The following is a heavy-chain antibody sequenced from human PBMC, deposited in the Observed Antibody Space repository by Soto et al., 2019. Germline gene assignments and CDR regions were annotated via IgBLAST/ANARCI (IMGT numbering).Heavy chain of an antibody. J-gene: IGHJ4*02. Sequence: SETLSLTCTVSGGSISSSSYYWGWIRQPPGKGLEWIGSIYYSGSTYYNPSLKSRVTISVDTSKNQFSLKLSSVTAADTAVYYCARATLAVAGTSPWYFDYWGQGTLVTVSS. V-gene: IGHV4-39*01. CDR2: IYYSGST. CDR1: GGSISSSSYY. D-gene: IGHD6-19*01. CDR3: ARATLAVAGTSPWYFDY.